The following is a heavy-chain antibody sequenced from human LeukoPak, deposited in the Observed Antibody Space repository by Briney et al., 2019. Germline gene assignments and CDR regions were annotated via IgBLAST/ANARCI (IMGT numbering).Heavy chain of an antibody. D-gene: IGHD3-3*02. Sequence: GGSLRLSCAASGIPFTVYPTHWVRQAPGKGLEWVSVSSSDETYKFYADSVRGRFTISRDNSKNRLYLQMSDLRAEDTAVYFCARSISGVWLFDYWGRGTLVTVSS. CDR1: GIPFTVYP. CDR3: ARSISGVWLFDY. J-gene: IGHJ4*02. CDR2: SSSDETYK. V-gene: IGHV3-30-3*01.